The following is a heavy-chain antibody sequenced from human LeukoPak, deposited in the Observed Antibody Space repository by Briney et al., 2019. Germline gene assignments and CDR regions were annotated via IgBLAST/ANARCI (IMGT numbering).Heavy chain of an antibody. CDR3: AKREVGATSDEYYFDY. D-gene: IGHD1-26*01. CDR1: GFTFSSYA. J-gene: IGHJ4*02. CDR2: ISGSGGST. V-gene: IGHV3-23*01. Sequence: PGGSLRLSCAASGFTFSSYAMSWVRQAPGKGLEWVSAISGSGGSTYYADSVKGRFTISRDNSKNTLYLQMNSLRAEDTAVYYCAKREVGATSDEYYFDYWGQGTLVTVSS.